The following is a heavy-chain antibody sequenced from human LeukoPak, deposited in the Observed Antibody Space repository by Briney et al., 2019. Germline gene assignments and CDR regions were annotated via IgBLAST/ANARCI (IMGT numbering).Heavy chain of an antibody. CDR2: ISYDGSNK. Sequence: PGGSLRLSCAASGFTFSSYAMHWVRQAPGKGLEWVAVISYDGSNKYYADSVKGRFTISRDNSKNTLYLPMNSLRAEDTAVYYCARGSECSGGSCPFDYWGQGTLVTVSS. V-gene: IGHV3-30-3*01. CDR1: GFTFSSYA. CDR3: ARGSECSGGSCPFDY. J-gene: IGHJ4*02. D-gene: IGHD2-15*01.